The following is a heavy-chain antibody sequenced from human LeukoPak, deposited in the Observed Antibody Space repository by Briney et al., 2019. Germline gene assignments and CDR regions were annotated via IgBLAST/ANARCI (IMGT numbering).Heavy chain of an antibody. J-gene: IGHJ4*02. D-gene: IGHD4-23*01. Sequence: GGSLRLSCAASGFTFSNYWMTWVRQAPGKGLEWVVNIKLDGSEKYYVDSVKGRFTISRDNAKNSVSLQMNSLRAEDTAVYYCARSHDYGGHCFFDYWGQGTLVTVSS. CDR3: ARSHDYGGHCFFDY. V-gene: IGHV3-7*01. CDR1: GFTFSNYW. CDR2: IKLDGSEK.